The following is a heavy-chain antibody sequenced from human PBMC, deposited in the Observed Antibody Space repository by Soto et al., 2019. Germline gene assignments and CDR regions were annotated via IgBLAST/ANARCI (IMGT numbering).Heavy chain of an antibody. Sequence: QVQLVQSGAEVKKPESSVKVSCKASGATFSGYAINWVRQAPGQGLEWLGRIVPIFETLNYAERFQGRVAITADESTTTVYMELNNLTHEDTAVYYCVVMGNVAVSNPRSFDYWGQGTQVTVSS. CDR1: GATFSGYA. D-gene: IGHD6-19*01. J-gene: IGHJ4*02. CDR2: IVPIFETL. CDR3: VVMGNVAVSNPRSFDY. V-gene: IGHV1-69*18.